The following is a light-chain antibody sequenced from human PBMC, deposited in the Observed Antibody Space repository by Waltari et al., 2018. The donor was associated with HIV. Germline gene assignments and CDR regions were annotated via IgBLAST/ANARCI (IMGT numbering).Light chain of an antibody. Sequence: QSVLTQTPSVSGTPGQRVTISCSGSSSNIGSKAVDWFQQLPGAAPKLLIYANNERPLGVPDRFSGSKSGTSASLAISGLQSEDEADYYCAAWDDSLNGVVFGGGTKLTVL. J-gene: IGLJ2*01. CDR2: ANN. CDR3: AAWDDSLNGVV. V-gene: IGLV1-44*01. CDR1: SSNIGSKA.